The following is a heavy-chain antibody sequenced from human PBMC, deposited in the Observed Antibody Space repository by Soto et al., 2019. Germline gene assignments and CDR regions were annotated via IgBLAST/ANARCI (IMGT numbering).Heavy chain of an antibody. CDR1: GYTFTSYD. D-gene: IGHD2-2*01. CDR2: MNPNSGNT. CDR3: ARVVRYCSGTICLEDYYYGMDV. J-gene: IGHJ6*02. V-gene: IGHV1-8*01. Sequence: QVQLVQSGAEVKKPGASVKVSCKASGYTFTSYDINWVRQATGQGLEWMGWMNPNSGNTGYAQKFQGRVTMTRNTTISKDYMELSSLRSEDTAVYYCARVVRYCSGTICLEDYYYGMDVWGQGTTVTVSS.